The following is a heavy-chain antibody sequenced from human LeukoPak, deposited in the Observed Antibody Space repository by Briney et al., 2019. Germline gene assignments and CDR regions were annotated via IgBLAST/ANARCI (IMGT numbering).Heavy chain of an antibody. D-gene: IGHD1-1*01. CDR3: ATYINTGYYDMDV. CDR1: GGSISSSNW. V-gene: IGHV4-4*02. Sequence: SGTLSLTCAVSGGSISSSNWWSWVRQPPGKGLEWIGEIYHSGSTNYNPSLKSRVTMSVDRSNNQFSLRLSSVTAADTAVYYCATYINTGYYDMDVWGQGATVTVSS. J-gene: IGHJ6*01. CDR2: IYHSGST.